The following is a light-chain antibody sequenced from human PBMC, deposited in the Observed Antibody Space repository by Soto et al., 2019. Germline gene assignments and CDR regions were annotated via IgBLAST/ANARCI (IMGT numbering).Light chain of an antibody. CDR2: LNSDGSH. V-gene: IGLV4-69*01. CDR1: SGHSSYA. Sequence: QPVLTQSPSASASLGASVKLTCTLSSGHSSYAIAWHQQQPEKGPRYLMKLNSDGSHSKGDGIPDRFSGSSSGAERYLTISSLQSEDEADYYCQTWGTGSHRVFGGGTKVTVL. CDR3: QTWGTGSHRV. J-gene: IGLJ3*02.